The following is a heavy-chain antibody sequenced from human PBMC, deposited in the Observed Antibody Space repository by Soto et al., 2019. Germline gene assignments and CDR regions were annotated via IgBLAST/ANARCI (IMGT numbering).Heavy chain of an antibody. CDR3: ARVPSGQGTYYYYGMDV. V-gene: IGHV1-69*06. Sequence: SVKVSCKASGGTFSSYAISWVRQAPGQGLEWMGGIIPIFSTANYAQKFQGRVTITADKSTSTAYMELSSLRSEDTAVYYCARVPSGQGTYYYYGMDVWGQGTTVTVSS. J-gene: IGHJ6*02. CDR1: GGTFSSYA. D-gene: IGHD1-1*01. CDR2: IIPIFSTA.